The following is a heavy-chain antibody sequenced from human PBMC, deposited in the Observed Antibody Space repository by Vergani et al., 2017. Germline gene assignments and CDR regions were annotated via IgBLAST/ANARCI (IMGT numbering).Heavy chain of an antibody. V-gene: IGHV1-2*04. CDR3: ARESTNYYDSSGYFSYYYYYGMDV. J-gene: IGHJ6*02. CDR1: GYTFTGYY. CDR2: INPNSGGT. Sequence: QVQLVQSGAEVKKPGASVKVSCKASGYTFTGYYMHWVRQAPGQGLEWMGWINPNSGGTNYAQKFQGWVTMTRDTSISTAYMELSRLRSDDTAVYYCARESTNYYDSSGYFSYYYYYGMDVWGQGTTVTVSS. D-gene: IGHD3-22*01.